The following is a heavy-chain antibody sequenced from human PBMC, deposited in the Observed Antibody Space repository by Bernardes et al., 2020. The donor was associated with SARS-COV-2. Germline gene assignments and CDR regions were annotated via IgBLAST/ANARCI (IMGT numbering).Heavy chain of an antibody. V-gene: IGHV4-34*01. CDR3: AGDRYSSSWYGPKYYFDY. J-gene: IGHJ4*02. Sequence: ETLSLTCAVYGGSFSGYYWSWIRQPPGKGLEWIGEINHSGSTNYNPSLKSRVTISVDTSKNQFSLKLSSVTAADTAVYYCAGDRYSSSWYGPKYYFDYWGQGTLVTVSS. D-gene: IGHD6-13*01. CDR1: GGSFSGYY. CDR2: INHSGST.